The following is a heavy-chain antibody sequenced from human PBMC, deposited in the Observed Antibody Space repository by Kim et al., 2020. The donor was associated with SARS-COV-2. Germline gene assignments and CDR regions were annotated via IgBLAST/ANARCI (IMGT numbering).Heavy chain of an antibody. V-gene: IGHV4-59*01. CDR1: GGSISSYY. J-gene: IGHJ4*02. Sequence: SETLSLTCTVSGGSISSYYWSWIRQPPGKGLEWIGYIYYSGSTNYNPSLKSRVTISVDTSKNQFSLKLSSVTAADTAVYYCARARVSWFDYWGQGTLVTVSS. CDR3: ARARVSWFDY. CDR2: IYYSGST.